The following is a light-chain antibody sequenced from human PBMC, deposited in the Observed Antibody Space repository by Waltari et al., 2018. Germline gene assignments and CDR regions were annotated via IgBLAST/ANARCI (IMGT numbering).Light chain of an antibody. CDR2: GAS. V-gene: IGKV3-20*01. Sequence: ETVLTQSPGTLSLSPGDRATLSCRASQTVRGDFLAWYQQRRGQPPRLLNSGASKRASGIRERFMGSGSGTDFTLTISELEPEDFAFCYCQHYGTSQMYSFGQGTKLDIK. CDR3: QHYGTSQMYS. CDR1: QTVRGDF. J-gene: IGKJ2*01.